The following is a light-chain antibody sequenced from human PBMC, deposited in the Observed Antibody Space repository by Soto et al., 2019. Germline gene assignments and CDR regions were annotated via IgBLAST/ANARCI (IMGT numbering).Light chain of an antibody. Sequence: IELTLTRWAVRLSGEERGTRWWTSSQSVASNYLAWYQQKPGQAPRLLIFGASSRATGIPDKFSGSGSGPDLTFTISRLEPEDLVVHDCQRHGSPSWTFAQGTKVEIK. J-gene: IGKJ1*01. CDR3: QRHGSPSWT. CDR2: GAS. V-gene: IGKV3-20*01. CDR1: QSVASNY.